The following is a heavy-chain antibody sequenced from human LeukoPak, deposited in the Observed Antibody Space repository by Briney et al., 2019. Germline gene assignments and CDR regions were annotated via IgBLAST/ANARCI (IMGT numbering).Heavy chain of an antibody. CDR1: GGSFSGYY. J-gene: IGHJ4*02. V-gene: IGHV4-34*01. Sequence: PSETLSLTCAVYGGSFSGYYWSWIRQPPGKGLEWIGEINHSGSTNYNPSLKSRVTISVDTSKNQSSLKLSSVTAADTAVYYCASFGRITIFGVVIPHYFDYWGQGTLVTVSS. D-gene: IGHD3-3*01. CDR2: INHSGST. CDR3: ASFGRITIFGVVIPHYFDY.